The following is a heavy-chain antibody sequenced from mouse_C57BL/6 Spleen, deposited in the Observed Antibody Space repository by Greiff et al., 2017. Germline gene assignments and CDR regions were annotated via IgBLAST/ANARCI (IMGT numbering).Heavy chain of an antibody. CDR3: ARPYEDAMDY. J-gene: IGHJ4*01. CDR1: GFTFSDYG. V-gene: IGHV5-17*01. D-gene: IGHD1-1*01. Sequence: EVKVEESGGGLVKPGGSLKLSCAASGFTFSDYGMHWVRQAPEKGLEWVAYISSGSSTIYYADTVKGRFTISRDNAKNTLFLQMTSLRSEDTAMYYCARPYEDAMDYWGQGTSVTVSS. CDR2: ISSGSSTI.